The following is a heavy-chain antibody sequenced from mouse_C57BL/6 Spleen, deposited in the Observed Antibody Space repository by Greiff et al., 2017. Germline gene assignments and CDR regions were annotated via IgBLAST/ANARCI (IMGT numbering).Heavy chain of an antibody. Sequence: QVQLQQSGAELVKPGASVKISCKASGYAFSSYCMNWVKQRPGKGLEWIGQIYPGDGDTNYNGKFKGKATLTADKSSSTAYMQLSSLTSDDSAVYFCARSGTGAYYLDDWGQGTTLTVSS. CDR3: ARSGTGAYYLDD. CDR2: IYPGDGDT. V-gene: IGHV1-80*01. J-gene: IGHJ2*01. D-gene: IGHD4-1*01. CDR1: GYAFSSYC.